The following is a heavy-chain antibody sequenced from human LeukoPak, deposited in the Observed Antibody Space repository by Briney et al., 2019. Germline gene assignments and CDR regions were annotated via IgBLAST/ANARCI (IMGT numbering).Heavy chain of an antibody. CDR1: GFTFSSYA. D-gene: IGHD4-23*01. Sequence: PGGFLRLSCAASGFTFSSYAMSWVRQAPGKGLEWVSSIGGLGGSTFYAVSVKGRFTISRDNAKNSLYLQMDSLRAEDTAVYYCAREGGNPDAFDIWGQGTMVTVSS. CDR2: IGGLGGST. V-gene: IGHV3-23*01. J-gene: IGHJ3*02. CDR3: AREGGNPDAFDI.